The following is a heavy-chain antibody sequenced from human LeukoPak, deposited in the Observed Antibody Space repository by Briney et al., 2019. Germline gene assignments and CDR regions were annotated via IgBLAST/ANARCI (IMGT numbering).Heavy chain of an antibody. V-gene: IGHV4-38-2*02. CDR2: INHSWST. CDR3: ARAPGTTFDY. CDR1: GYSISSGYY. D-gene: IGHD4-17*01. J-gene: IGHJ4*01. Sequence: SETLSLTCTVSGYSISSGYYWAWIRQSPGKGLEWIVSINHSWSTYYNPSLKSRVTISVDTSKNQFSLKLTSVIAADTAVYYCARAPGTTFDYWGHGNMVTVSS.